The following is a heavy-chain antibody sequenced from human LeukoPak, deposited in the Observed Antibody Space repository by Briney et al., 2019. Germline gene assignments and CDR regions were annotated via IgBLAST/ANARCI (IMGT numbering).Heavy chain of an antibody. CDR1: GGTFSSYA. D-gene: IGHD6-19*01. Sequence: ASVKVSCKASGGTFSSYAISWVRQAPGQGLEWMGGIIPIFGTANYAQKFQGRVTITADESTSTAYMELSSQRSEDTAVYYCATSSGWYFFDYWGQGTLVTVSS. V-gene: IGHV1-69*13. CDR2: IIPIFGTA. J-gene: IGHJ4*02. CDR3: ATSSGWYFFDY.